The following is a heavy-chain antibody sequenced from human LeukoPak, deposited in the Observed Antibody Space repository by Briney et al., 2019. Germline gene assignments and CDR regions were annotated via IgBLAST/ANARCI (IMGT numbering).Heavy chain of an antibody. D-gene: IGHD3-10*01. CDR1: GFTFSSYA. J-gene: IGHJ4*02. Sequence: PGGSLRLSCAASGFTFSSYAMSWVRQAPGKGLEWVSAISGSGGSTYYADSVKGRFTISRDNSKNTLYLQTNSLRAEDTAVYYCAKYGEGSGSYSAYYFDYWGQGTLVTVSS. CDR3: AKYGEGSGSYSAYYFDY. CDR2: ISGSGGST. V-gene: IGHV3-23*01.